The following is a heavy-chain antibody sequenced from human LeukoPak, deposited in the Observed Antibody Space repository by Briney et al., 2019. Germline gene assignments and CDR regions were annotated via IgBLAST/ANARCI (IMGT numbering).Heavy chain of an antibody. J-gene: IGHJ4*02. Sequence: PPETLSLTCTVSGGSISSSSYYWGWIRQPPGKGLEWIGSIYYSGSTYYNPSLKSRVTISVDTSKNQFSLKLSSVTAADTAVYYCARGNYLGVDYWGQGTLVTVSS. CDR1: GGSISSSSYY. D-gene: IGHD1-7*01. CDR3: ARGNYLGVDY. CDR2: IYYSGST. V-gene: IGHV4-39*01.